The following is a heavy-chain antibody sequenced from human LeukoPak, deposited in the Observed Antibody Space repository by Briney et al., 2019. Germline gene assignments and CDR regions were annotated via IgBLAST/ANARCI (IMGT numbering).Heavy chain of an antibody. V-gene: IGHV1-46*04. CDR2: INPSGGST. CDR1: GYTFTSYY. D-gene: IGHD2-15*01. Sequence: AXXKVSCKASGYTFTSYYMHWVRQAPGQGLEWMGIINPSGGSTSYAQKLQGRVTMTRDTSKSTVYMELSSLRSEDTAVYYCARVLVAATFAAFDIWGQGTMVTVSS. J-gene: IGHJ3*02. CDR3: ARVLVAATFAAFDI.